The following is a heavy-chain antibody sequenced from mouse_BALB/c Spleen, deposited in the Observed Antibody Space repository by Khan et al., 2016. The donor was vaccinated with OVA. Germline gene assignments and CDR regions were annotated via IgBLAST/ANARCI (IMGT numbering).Heavy chain of an antibody. CDR1: GFTLSTYG. D-gene: IGHD1-1*01. CDR2: VSTGGSYT. V-gene: IGHV5-6*01. J-gene: IGHJ3*01. Sequence: EVELVESGGDLVKPGQCLKLSCAASGFTLSTYGMSWVRQAPDKRLEWVAIVSTGGSYTYNTDSVKGRFTISRNNAKNTLYLQMSGLKSEDTAMFSCTRLAYYYDSEGFAYWGQGTLVTVSA. CDR3: TRLAYYYDSEGFAY.